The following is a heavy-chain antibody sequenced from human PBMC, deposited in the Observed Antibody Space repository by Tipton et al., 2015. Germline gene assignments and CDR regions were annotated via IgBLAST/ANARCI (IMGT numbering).Heavy chain of an antibody. CDR2: ISGSRSYM. Sequence: QLVQSGGGLVKPGGSLRLSCAASGFIFSSHSVNWVRQAPGKGLEWVSSISGSRSYMYYADSVKGRFTISRDNAKNSLYLQMNSLRAEDTAVYYCARLQDTTDWYARVWGQGTTVTVSS. V-gene: IGHV3-21*06. D-gene: IGHD3-9*01. J-gene: IGHJ6*02. CDR3: ARLQDTTDWYARV. CDR1: GFIFSSHS.